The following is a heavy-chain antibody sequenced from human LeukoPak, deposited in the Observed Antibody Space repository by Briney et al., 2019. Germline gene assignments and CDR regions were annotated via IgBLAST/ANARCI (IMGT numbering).Heavy chain of an antibody. Sequence: GGSLRLSCAASGFTFSSYAMHWVRQAPGKGLEWVAVISYDGSNKYYAGSVKGRFTISRDNSKNTLYLQMNSLRAEDTAVYYCAKIFGIGGDTVDYWGQGTLVTVSS. CDR2: ISYDGSNK. CDR1: GFTFSSYA. J-gene: IGHJ4*02. CDR3: AKIFGIGGDTVDY. V-gene: IGHV3-30-3*01. D-gene: IGHD1-26*01.